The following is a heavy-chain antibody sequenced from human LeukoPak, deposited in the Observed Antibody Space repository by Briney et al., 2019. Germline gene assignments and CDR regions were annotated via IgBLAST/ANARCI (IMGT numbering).Heavy chain of an antibody. CDR3: ARGRGWGTFDI. CDR1: GFTFSSHD. J-gene: IGHJ3*02. CDR2: IGTAGDT. V-gene: IGHV3-13*04. D-gene: IGHD3-10*01. Sequence: GGSLRLSCAASGFTFSSHDMHWVRQTTGKGLEWVSAIGTAGDTYYPGSVKGRFTTSRENAKNSLYLQMNSLRVGDTAVYYCARGRGWGTFDIWGQGTMVTVSS.